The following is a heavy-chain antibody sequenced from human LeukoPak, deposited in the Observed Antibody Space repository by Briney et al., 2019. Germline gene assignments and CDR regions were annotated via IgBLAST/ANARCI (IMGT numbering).Heavy chain of an antibody. V-gene: IGHV3-21*06. Sequence: TGGSLRLSCAASGFSFESYSMNWVRQAPGKGLEWISSISSSSIHIHYADSVRGRFTISRDNAKNSLYLQMNSLRADDTAVYYCARDAIVVVPAVMGIWGQGTLVTASS. CDR2: ISSSSIHI. J-gene: IGHJ4*02. D-gene: IGHD2-2*01. CDR3: ARDAIVVVPAVMGI. CDR1: GFSFESYS.